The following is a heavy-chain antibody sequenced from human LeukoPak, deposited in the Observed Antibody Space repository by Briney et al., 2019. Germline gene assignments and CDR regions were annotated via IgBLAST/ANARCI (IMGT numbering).Heavy chain of an antibody. J-gene: IGHJ4*02. D-gene: IGHD3-10*01. CDR3: TSYGSGSYYNTISFDY. CDR1: GYTFTSYG. V-gene: IGHV1-69*13. CDR2: IIPIFGTA. Sequence: PGASVKVSCKASGYTFTSYGISWVRQAPGQGLEWMGGIIPIFGTANYAQKFQGRVTITADESTSTAYMELSSLRSEDTAVYYCTSYGSGSYYNTISFDYWGQGTLVTVSS.